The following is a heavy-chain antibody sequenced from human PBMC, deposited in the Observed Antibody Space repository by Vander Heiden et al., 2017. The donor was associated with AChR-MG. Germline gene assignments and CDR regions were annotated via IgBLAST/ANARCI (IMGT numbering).Heavy chain of an antibody. J-gene: IGHJ4*02. CDR1: GFTFRSYG. CDR2: ISSSSSTI. CDR3: ARDGDSTWIQLPTHFDY. D-gene: IGHD5-18*01. Sequence: EVQLVESGGGLVQPGGSLRLSCAASGFTFRSYGMSWVRQDPGKGLEWVSYISSSSSTIYYADSVKGRFTISRDNAKNSLYLQMNSLRDEDTAVYYCARDGDSTWIQLPTHFDYWGQGTLVTVSS. V-gene: IGHV3-48*02.